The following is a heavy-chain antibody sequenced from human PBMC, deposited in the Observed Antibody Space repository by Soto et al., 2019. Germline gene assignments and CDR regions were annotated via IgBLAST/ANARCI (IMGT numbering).Heavy chain of an antibody. CDR1: GRSINTGGCY. Sequence: QLQLQESGPGVVKPSQTLSLTCTVSGRSINTGGCYWSWILQQPGRGLEWIGYIYYSGTTNYNPSLESRLTVSLDPSKYQFSLQVSSVPAAAPAVYYCARVIVRGKDSEAFAILGQGTMVTVSS. J-gene: IGHJ3*02. CDR2: IYYSGTT. D-gene: IGHD2-21*01. CDR3: ARVIVRGKDSEAFAI. V-gene: IGHV4-31*03.